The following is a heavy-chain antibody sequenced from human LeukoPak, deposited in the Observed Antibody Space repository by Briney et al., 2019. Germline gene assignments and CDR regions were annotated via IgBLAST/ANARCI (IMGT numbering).Heavy chain of an antibody. V-gene: IGHV3-15*01. D-gene: IGHD4/OR15-4a*01. J-gene: IGHJ4*02. CDR2: IKSKGDGETT. CDR3: AIDEPNYAPYDFDY. Sequence: GSLRLSCAASRFPFSNAWMNWVRQAPGKGLEWVGRIKSKGDGETTDYAAPVKGRFTISRDDSNNMVYLQMNSLKIEDTAVYYCAIDEPNYAPYDFDYWGQGTLVTVSS. CDR1: RFPFSNAW.